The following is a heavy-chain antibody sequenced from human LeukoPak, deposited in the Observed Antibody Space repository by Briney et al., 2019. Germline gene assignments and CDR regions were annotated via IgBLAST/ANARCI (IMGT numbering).Heavy chain of an antibody. V-gene: IGHV3-66*01. J-gene: IGHJ4*02. CDR2: IYSGGST. CDR1: GFTVSSNY. D-gene: IGHD3-3*01. Sequence: PGGSLRLSCAASGFTVSSNYMSWVRQAPGKGLEWVSVIYSGGSTYYADSVKGRFTISRDNSKNTLYLQMNSLRAEDTAVYYCARSYYDPLEPRRYFDYWGQGTLVTVSS. CDR3: ARSYYDPLEPRRYFDY.